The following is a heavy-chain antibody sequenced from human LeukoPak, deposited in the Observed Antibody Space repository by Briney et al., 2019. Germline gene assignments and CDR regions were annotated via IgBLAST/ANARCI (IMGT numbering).Heavy chain of an antibody. CDR1: GFAFSSYA. CDR3: TNDYRSGSFHDF. Sequence: GGSLRLSCAASGFAFSSYAMSWVRQPPGKGLEWVSVISRRDDYTYYADSVKGRFTISRDNSKNTLYLQMNTLRAEDTAVYYCTNDYRSGSFHDFWGQGTLVTVSS. CDR2: ISRRDDYT. V-gene: IGHV3-23*01. D-gene: IGHD3-10*01. J-gene: IGHJ4*02.